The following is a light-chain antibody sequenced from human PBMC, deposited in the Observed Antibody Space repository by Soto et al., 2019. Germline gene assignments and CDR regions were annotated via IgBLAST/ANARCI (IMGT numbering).Light chain of an antibody. V-gene: IGKV3-15*01. CDR1: QSLYSN. CDR3: QQYSKWPLT. J-gene: IGKJ4*01. Sequence: EIVMTQSPATLSVSTGDRATISCRASQSLYSNLACYQQKPGQSPRLLIYATSTRSTGIPARFSGSGSGTDFTLTISSLQSEDFALYYCQQYSKWPLTFGGGTKVEIK. CDR2: ATS.